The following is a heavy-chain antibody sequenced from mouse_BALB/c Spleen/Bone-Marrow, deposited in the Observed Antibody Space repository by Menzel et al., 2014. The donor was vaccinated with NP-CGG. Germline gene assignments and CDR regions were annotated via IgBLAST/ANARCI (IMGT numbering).Heavy chain of an antibody. CDR2: IDPSDSYM. J-gene: IGHJ2*01. D-gene: IGHD3-1*01. CDR1: GYTFTRFY. V-gene: IGHV1-69*02. Sequence: VQLQQSGAEFAKPGASVRLSCKASGYTFTRFYIHWVKQRPGQDLEWIGEIDPSDSYMNYNQKFKGKATLTVDKSSSTAYMQLSSLTSEDSALYYCARWGYLDYWGQGTTLTVSS. CDR3: ARWGYLDY.